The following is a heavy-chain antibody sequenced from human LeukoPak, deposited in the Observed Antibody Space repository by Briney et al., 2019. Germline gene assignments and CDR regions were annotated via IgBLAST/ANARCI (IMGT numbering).Heavy chain of an antibody. D-gene: IGHD3-3*01. CDR1: GGSFSGYY. Sequence: SETLSLTCAVYGGSFSGYYWSWIRQPPGKGLEWIGEVNHSGSTNYNPSLKSRVTISVDTSKNQFSLKLSSVTAADTAVYYCASKPRSGYFHYFDYWGQGTLVTVSS. V-gene: IGHV4-34*01. CDR3: ASKPRSGYFHYFDY. J-gene: IGHJ4*02. CDR2: VNHSGST.